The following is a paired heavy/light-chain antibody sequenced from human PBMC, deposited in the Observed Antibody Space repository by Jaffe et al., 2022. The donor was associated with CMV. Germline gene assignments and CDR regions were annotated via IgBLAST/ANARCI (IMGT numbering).Light chain of an antibody. CDR2: KAS. CDR1: QSISRW. J-gene: IGKJ4*01. Sequence: DIQMTQSPSTLSVSVGDRVTITCRASQSISRWLAWYQQKPGKAPKFLIYKASNLESGVPSRFSGSGSETEFTLTISSLQPDDFGTYYCQQYNSYPLTFGGGTRVEIK. V-gene: IGKV1-5*03. CDR3: QQYNSYPLT.
Heavy chain of an antibody. V-gene: IGHV3-30*18. CDR2: ISDDGSNK. D-gene: IGHD6-19*01. J-gene: IGHJ4*02. CDR3: AKVPIFLKGVSVVPTAGDDFDY. CDR1: GFTFTTYG. Sequence: QVQLVESGGGVVQPGMSLRLSCAASGFTFTTYGMHWVRQAPGKGLEWVAVISDDGSNKYYADSVKGRFAISRDNSKDTLYLQMNSLRAEDTAVYYCAKVPIFLKGVSVVPTAGDDFDYWGQGTLVTVSS.